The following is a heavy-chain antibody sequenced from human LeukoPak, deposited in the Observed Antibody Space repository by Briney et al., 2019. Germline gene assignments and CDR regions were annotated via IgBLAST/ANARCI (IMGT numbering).Heavy chain of an antibody. J-gene: IGHJ4*02. CDR3: ARGNYLFGFKY. D-gene: IGHD2/OR15-2a*01. Sequence: SETLSLTCTVSGYSISSGYYWSWIRQPPGKGLESTGYIYHSGSTNYNPSLKSRVTISIDTSKNQFSLKLTSVTAADTAVYYCARGNYLFGFKYWGQGTLVTVSS. CDR1: GYSISSGYY. V-gene: IGHV4-61*01. CDR2: IYHSGST.